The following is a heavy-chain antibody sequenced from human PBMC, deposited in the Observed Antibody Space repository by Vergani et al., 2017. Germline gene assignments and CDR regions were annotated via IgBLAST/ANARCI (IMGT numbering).Heavy chain of an antibody. V-gene: IGHV5-51*01. CDR3: ARRQYVHSWVVSWFDP. D-gene: IGHD2-21*01. CDR1: GFTFSSPW. J-gene: IGHJ5*02. Sequence: EVQLVQSGPEVKKPGDSLTISCQGFGFTFSSPWIGWVRQRPGKGLEWMGIIYPGDSETRYSPAFQGQVTISADRSKSTTFLKWSSLKASDTAVYYCARRQYVHSWVVSWFDPWGQGGQVTVSS. CDR2: IYPGDSET.